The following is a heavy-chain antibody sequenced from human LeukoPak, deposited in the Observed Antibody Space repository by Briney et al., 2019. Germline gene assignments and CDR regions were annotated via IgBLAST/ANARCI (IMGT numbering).Heavy chain of an antibody. J-gene: IGHJ4*02. CDR3: ARPHSSGWYSSHYFDY. CDR1: GGSISSGSYY. V-gene: IGHV4-39*01. CDR2: IFYSGST. D-gene: IGHD6-19*01. Sequence: SETLSLTCTVSGGSISSGSYYWGWIRQPPGKGLEWIGSIFYSGSTYYNPSLKSRVTISVDTSKNQFSLKLSSVTAADTAVYYCARPHSSGWYSSHYFDYWGQGALVTVSS.